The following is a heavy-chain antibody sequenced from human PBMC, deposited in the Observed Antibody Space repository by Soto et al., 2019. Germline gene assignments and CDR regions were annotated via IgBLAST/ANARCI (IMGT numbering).Heavy chain of an antibody. CDR1: GYTFTSYD. J-gene: IGHJ6*02. CDR3: ARGLGLPRITIFGVVIMRGKYYYYGMDV. Sequence: GASVKVSCKASGYTFTSYDINWVRQATGQGLEWMGWMNPNSGNTGYAQKFQGRVTMTRNTSISTAYMELSSLRSEDTAVYYCARGLGLPRITIFGVVIMRGKYYYYGMDVWGQGTTVTVSS. V-gene: IGHV1-8*01. D-gene: IGHD3-3*01. CDR2: MNPNSGNT.